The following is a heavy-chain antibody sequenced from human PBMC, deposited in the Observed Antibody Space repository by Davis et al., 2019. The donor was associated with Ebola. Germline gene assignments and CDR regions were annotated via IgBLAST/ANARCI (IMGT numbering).Heavy chain of an antibody. CDR3: ARNPRGGVTTLFDY. V-gene: IGHV3-23*01. D-gene: IGHD4-17*01. CDR1: GFTFSSYA. CDR2: ISGSGGST. J-gene: IGHJ4*02. Sequence: PGGSLRLSCAASGFTFSSYAMSWVRQAPGKGLEWVSAISGSGGSTYYADSVKGRFTISRDNSKNTLYLQMNSLRAEDTAVYYCARNPRGGVTTLFDYWGQGTLVTVSS.